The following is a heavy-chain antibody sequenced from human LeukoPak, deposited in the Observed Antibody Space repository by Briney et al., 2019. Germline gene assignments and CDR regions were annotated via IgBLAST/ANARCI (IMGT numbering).Heavy chain of an antibody. Sequence: VGSLRLSCAASGFTFSSYGMHWVHQAPGKGLEWVAFIRYDGSNKYYADSVKGRFTISRDNSKNTLYLQMNSLRAEDTAVYYCAKGTTVTLPDFDYWGQGTLVTVSS. D-gene: IGHD4-17*01. CDR3: AKGTTVTLPDFDY. CDR2: IRYDGSNK. V-gene: IGHV3-30*02. J-gene: IGHJ4*02. CDR1: GFTFSSYG.